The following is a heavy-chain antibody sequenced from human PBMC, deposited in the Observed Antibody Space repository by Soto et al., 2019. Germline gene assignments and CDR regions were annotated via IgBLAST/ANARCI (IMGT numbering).Heavy chain of an antibody. CDR2: IFSNDEK. CDR1: GFSLSNARMG. Sequence: QVTLKESGPVLVKPTETLTLTCTVSGFSLSNARMGVSWIRQPPGKALEWLAHIFSNDEKSYSTSLKSRLTISKDTSKSQVVLTMNNMDPVDTATYYCARGLFYDILTYTKNNYYYMDVWGKGTTVTVSS. CDR3: ARGLFYDILTYTKNNYYYMDV. D-gene: IGHD3-9*01. V-gene: IGHV2-26*01. J-gene: IGHJ6*03.